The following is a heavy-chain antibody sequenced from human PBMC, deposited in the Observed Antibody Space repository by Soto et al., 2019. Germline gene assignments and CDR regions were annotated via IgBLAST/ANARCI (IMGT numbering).Heavy chain of an antibody. J-gene: IGHJ6*02. CDR2: ISGYNGNT. V-gene: IGHV1-18*01. CDR3: AREGPAPYYYYGRDV. CDR1: GYTFTNYG. Sequence: QVQVVQSGDEVKKPGASVKVSCKASGYTFTNYGFSWVRQAPGQGLEWMGWISGYNGNTKYAEKFQGRVTMTTDTSTSTAHMELRSLRSDDTDVYYCAREGPAPYYYYGRDVWGQGTAVTVSS.